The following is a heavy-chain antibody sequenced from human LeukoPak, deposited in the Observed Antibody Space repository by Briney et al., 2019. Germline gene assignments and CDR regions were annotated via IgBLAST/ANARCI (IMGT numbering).Heavy chain of an antibody. V-gene: IGHV4-59*08. CDR1: GGSISSYY. D-gene: IGHD1-26*01. Sequence: PSETLSLTCTVSGGSISSYYWSWIRQPPGKGLEWIGYIYYSGSTNYNPSLKSRVTISVDTSKNQFSLKLSSVTAADTAVYYCARQQAVGAQNPYFDYWGQGTLVTVSS. J-gene: IGHJ4*02. CDR3: ARQQAVGAQNPYFDY. CDR2: IYYSGST.